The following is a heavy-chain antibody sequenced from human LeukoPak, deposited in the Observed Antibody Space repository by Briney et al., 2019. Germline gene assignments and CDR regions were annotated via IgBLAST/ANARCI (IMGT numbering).Heavy chain of an antibody. Sequence: GGSLGLSCAASGFTFSSSWMRWVRQAPGKGLVWVSRINSYGSSTSYADSVKGRFTISRDNAKNTLYLQMNSLRAEDTAVYYCARDYDYGGNWFDPWGQGTLVTVSS. D-gene: IGHD4-23*01. CDR1: GFTFSSSW. V-gene: IGHV3-74*01. J-gene: IGHJ5*02. CDR3: ARDYDYGGNWFDP. CDR2: INSYGSST.